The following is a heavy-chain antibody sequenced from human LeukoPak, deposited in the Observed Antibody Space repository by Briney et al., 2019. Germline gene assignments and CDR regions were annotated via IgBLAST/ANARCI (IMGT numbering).Heavy chain of an antibody. CDR2: ISYDGSNK. D-gene: IGHD4-17*01. CDR1: GFTFSSYG. Sequence: GRSLRLSCAASGFTFSSYGMHWVRQAPGKGLECVAVISYDGSNKYYADSVKGRFTISRDNSKNTLYLQMNSLRAEDTAVYYCAKPDYGGYEGLDYWGQGTLVTVSS. J-gene: IGHJ4*02. CDR3: AKPDYGGYEGLDY. V-gene: IGHV3-30*18.